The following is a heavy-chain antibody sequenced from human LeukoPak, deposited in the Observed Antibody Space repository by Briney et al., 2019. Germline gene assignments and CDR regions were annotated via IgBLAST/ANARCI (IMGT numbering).Heavy chain of an antibody. D-gene: IGHD4-11*01. J-gene: IGHJ4*02. CDR2: IYHSGST. Sequence: PSDTLSLTCTVSGGSISSGGYYWSWIRQPPGKGLEWIGYIYHSGSTYYNPSLKSRVTISVDRSKNQFSLKLSSVTAADTAVYYCARDSGDYSNYYDYWGQGTLVTVPS. V-gene: IGHV4-30-2*01. CDR1: GGSISSGGYY. CDR3: ARDSGDYSNYYDY.